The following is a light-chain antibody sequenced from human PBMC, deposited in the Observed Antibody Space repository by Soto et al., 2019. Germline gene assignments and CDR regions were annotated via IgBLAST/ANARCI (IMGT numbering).Light chain of an antibody. J-gene: IGLJ1*01. CDR1: SSNIGSNT. V-gene: IGLV1-44*01. CDR2: SNT. CDR3: AVWDDSLNGCV. Sequence: QAVLTQPPSVSETPGQRVTISCSGSSSNIGSNTVNWYRQLPETAPKLLIYSNTKRPSAVPHGLSGSKSRESASLAISGLQHEDEAAYYCAVWDDSLNGCVFGTGTKLTVL.